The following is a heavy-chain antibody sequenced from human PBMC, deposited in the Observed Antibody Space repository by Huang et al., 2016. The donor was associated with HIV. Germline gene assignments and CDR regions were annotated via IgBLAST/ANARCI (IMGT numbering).Heavy chain of an antibody. J-gene: IGHJ4*02. CDR2: MHYGGRT. CDR3: ASGPVIGSISRFYFEQ. D-gene: IGHD2-2*01. Sequence: LLLRESGSGLVKTSETMSLSCTVDFASIRGNSKYWTGVRQSPGKGLEWIASMHYGGRTYYNPSLKRRVSMCVDTSHNQHFSLTLASVTAADTAVYFCASGPVIGSISRFYFEQWGPGILVTV. V-gene: IGHV4-39*02. CDR1: FASIRGNSKY.